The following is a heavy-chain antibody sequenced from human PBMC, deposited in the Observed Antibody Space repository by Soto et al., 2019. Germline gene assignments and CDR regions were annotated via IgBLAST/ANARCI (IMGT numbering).Heavy chain of an antibody. D-gene: IGHD2-2*01. V-gene: IGHV5-10-1*01. CDR3: ASSPRGYCSSTSCRELGNYYGMDV. Sequence: GESLKISCKGSGYSFTSYWISWVRQMPGKGPERLGRLDPSDSYTNYSPSFQGHVTISADKSISTAYLQWSSLKASDTAMYYCASSPRGYCSSTSCRELGNYYGMDVWGQGTTVTVSS. CDR2: LDPSDSYT. J-gene: IGHJ6*02. CDR1: GYSFTSYW.